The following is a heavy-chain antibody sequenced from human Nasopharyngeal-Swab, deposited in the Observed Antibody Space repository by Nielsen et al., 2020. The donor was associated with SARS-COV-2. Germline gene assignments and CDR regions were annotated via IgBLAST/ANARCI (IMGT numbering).Heavy chain of an antibody. V-gene: IGHV3-23*01. CDR1: GFTFSSYA. CDR2: ISGSGGNT. CDR3: AKDIQPYSSSSLDY. J-gene: IGHJ4*02. D-gene: IGHD6-6*01. Sequence: GGSLRLSCAASGFTFSSYAMSWVRQAPGKGLEWVSGISGSGGNTYYAESVKGRFTISRDNSKNTLYLQMNSLRAEDTALYYCAKDIQPYSSSSLDYWGQGTLVTVSS.